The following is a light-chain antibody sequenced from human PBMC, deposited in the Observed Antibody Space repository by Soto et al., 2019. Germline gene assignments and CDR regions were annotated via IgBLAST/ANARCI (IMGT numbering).Light chain of an antibody. CDR2: DVS. V-gene: IGLV2-11*01. J-gene: IGLJ2*01. CDR1: SSDVGGYNY. Sequence: QSVPTQPRSVSGSPGQSGTVSCTGTSSDVGGYNYVSWYQQHPGKAPKLMIYDVSKRPSGVPDRFSGSKSGNTASLTISGLQAEDEADYYCCSYAGSYTHVVFGGATKLTVL. CDR3: CSYAGSYTHVV.